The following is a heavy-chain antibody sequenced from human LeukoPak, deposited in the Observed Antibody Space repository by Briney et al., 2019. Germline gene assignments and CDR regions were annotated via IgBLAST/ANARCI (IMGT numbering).Heavy chain of an antibody. CDR1: GGSISSYY. CDR3: ARDLNSSGDY. V-gene: IGHV4-59*12. J-gene: IGHJ4*02. D-gene: IGHD3-10*01. CDR2: IYYSGST. Sequence: PSETLSLTCTVSGGSISSYYWSWIRQTPGKGLEWIGDIYYSGSTNYNPSLKSRVTISVDTSKNQFSLKLSSVTAADTAVYYCARDLNSSGDYWGQGTLVTVSS.